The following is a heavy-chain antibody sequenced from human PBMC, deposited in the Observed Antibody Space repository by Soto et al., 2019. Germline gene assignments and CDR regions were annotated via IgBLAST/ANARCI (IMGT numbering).Heavy chain of an antibody. CDR3: ARLNYDFWSGYYLNWFDP. CDR2: INAGNGNT. Sequence: GASVKVSCKASGYTFTSYAMHWVRQAPGQRLEWMGWINAGNGNTKYSQKFQGRVTITRDTSASTAYMELSSLRSEDMAVYYCARLNYDFWSGYYLNWFDPWSQGTLVTVSS. J-gene: IGHJ5*02. CDR1: GYTFTSYA. V-gene: IGHV1-3*01. D-gene: IGHD3-3*01.